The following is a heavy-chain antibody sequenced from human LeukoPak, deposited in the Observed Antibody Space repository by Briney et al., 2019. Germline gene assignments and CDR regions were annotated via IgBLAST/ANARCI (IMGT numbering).Heavy chain of an antibody. Sequence: SETLSLTCTASGGSISSYYWSWIRQPPGKGLEWIGYIYYSGSTNYNPSLKSRVTISVDTSKNQFSLKLSSVTAADTAVYYCARGGLTGDFGLDYWGQGTLVTVSS. CDR3: ARGGLTGDFGLDY. CDR2: IYYSGST. V-gene: IGHV4-59*01. J-gene: IGHJ4*02. CDR1: GGSISSYY. D-gene: IGHD7-27*01.